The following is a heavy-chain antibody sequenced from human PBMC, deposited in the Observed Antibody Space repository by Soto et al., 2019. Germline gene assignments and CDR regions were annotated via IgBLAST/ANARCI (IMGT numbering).Heavy chain of an antibody. V-gene: IGHV4-61*01. D-gene: IGHD1-26*01. Sequence: SETLSLTCTVCGGSVSGGRYYWSWIRQPPGKGPEWTGYIYYSGSTNYNPSLKSRVTISVDTSKNQFSLKLSSVTAADTAVYYCARFLVGASRGGWFDPWGQGTLVTVSS. CDR2: IYYSGST. J-gene: IGHJ5*02. CDR3: ARFLVGASRGGWFDP. CDR1: GGSVSGGRYY.